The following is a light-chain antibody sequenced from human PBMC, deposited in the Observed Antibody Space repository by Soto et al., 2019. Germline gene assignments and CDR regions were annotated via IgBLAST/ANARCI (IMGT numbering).Light chain of an antibody. Sequence: EIVLTQSPGTLSLSPGERATLSCRASQSINSRYLAWYQQKPGQAPRLLIYGASSRATAIPDRFSGSDSGTAFTFTISRLEPEDVAGYYYQQCGSSPGFPLGPGNTVDIK. V-gene: IGKV3-20*01. CDR1: QSINSRY. J-gene: IGKJ3*01. CDR3: QQCGSSPGFP. CDR2: GAS.